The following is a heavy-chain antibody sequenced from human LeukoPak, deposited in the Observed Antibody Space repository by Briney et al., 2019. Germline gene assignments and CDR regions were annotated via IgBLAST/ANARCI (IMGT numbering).Heavy chain of an antibody. V-gene: IGHV4-38-2*02. CDR1: GYSISSGYY. J-gene: IGHJ4*02. D-gene: IGHD2-2*01. CDR3: ARVGYCSSTSCFLSSLFDY. CDR2: IYHSGST. Sequence: KPSETLSLTCTVSGYSISSGYYWGWIRQPPGNGLDWIGSIYHSGSTYYNPSLKSRVTISVDTSKNQFSLKLSSVTAADTAVYYCARVGYCSSTSCFLSSLFDYWGQGTLVTVSS.